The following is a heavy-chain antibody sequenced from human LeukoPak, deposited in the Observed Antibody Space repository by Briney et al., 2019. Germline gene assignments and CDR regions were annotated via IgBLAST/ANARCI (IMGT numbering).Heavy chain of an antibody. V-gene: IGHV3-23*01. CDR3: AKGAFRPTPYSFDY. J-gene: IGHJ4*02. CDR2: ISGSGGST. CDR1: GFTFSSYA. Sequence: GGSLRLSCAASGFTFSSYAMSWVRPPPGKGLEWVSAISGSGGSTYYADSVKGRFTISRDNSKNTLYLQMNRLRAEDTAVYYCAKGAFRPTPYSFDYWGQGTLVTVSS.